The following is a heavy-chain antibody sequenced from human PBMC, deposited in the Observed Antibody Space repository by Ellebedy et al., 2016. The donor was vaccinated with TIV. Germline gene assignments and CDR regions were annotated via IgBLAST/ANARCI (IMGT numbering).Heavy chain of an antibody. J-gene: IGHJ4*02. CDR2: VHYRGYT. Sequence: MPSETLSLTCTVTGGSLSSGDYYWNWIRQPQGKGLEWIAYVHYRGYTHYNPSLQSRVAISLDTSKNQVSLKLTSVTAADTAVYYCARVGIDGYNYIDYWGRGTLVTVSS. D-gene: IGHD5-24*01. V-gene: IGHV4-61*08. CDR3: ARVGIDGYNYIDY. CDR1: GGSLSSGDYY.